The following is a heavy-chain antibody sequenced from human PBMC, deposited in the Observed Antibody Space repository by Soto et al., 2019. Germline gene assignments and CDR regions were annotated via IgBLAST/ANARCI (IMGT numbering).Heavy chain of an antibody. J-gene: IGHJ6*02. CDR3: ARGRGMVRGVIMVRKIDYYYYYGMDV. Sequence: SETLSLTCAVYGGSFSGYYWSWIRQPPGKGLEWIGEINHSGSTNYNPSLKSRVTISVDTSKNQFSLKLSSVTAADTAVYYCARGRGMVRGVIMVRKIDYYYYYGMDVWGQGTTVTVSS. CDR2: INHSGST. D-gene: IGHD3-10*01. V-gene: IGHV4-34*01. CDR1: GGSFSGYY.